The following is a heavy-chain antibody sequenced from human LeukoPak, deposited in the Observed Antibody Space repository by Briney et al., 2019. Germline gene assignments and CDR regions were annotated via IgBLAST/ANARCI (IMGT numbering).Heavy chain of an antibody. V-gene: IGHV4-28*01. CDR3: ARKENVYYYFDY. CDR2: IYHSGTT. D-gene: IGHD3-10*01. Sequence: TSETLSLTCAVSGYSITSSSWWGWIRQPPGKGLEWIGYIYHSGTTYYNPSLQSRVTMSVDTSKNQFSLKLSSVTAVDTAVYYCARKENVYYYFDYWGQRTLVTVSS. J-gene: IGHJ4*02. CDR1: GYSITSSSW.